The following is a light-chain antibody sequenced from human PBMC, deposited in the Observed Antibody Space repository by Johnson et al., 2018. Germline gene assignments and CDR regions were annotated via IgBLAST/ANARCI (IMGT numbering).Light chain of an antibody. Sequence: QSVLTQPPSVSAAPGQKVTISCSGSSSNIGNNYVSWYQQLPGTAPKLLIYENNKRPSGIPDRFSGSKSGPSATLGITGLQTGDEADYYCGTWDRSRRAGNVFGTGTKFTVL. CDR1: SSNIGNNY. CDR2: ENN. CDR3: GTWDRSRRAGNV. J-gene: IGLJ1*01. V-gene: IGLV1-51*02.